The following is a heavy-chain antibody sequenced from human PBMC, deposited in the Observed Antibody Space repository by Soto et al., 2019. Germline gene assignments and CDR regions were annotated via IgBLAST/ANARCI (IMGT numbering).Heavy chain of an antibody. J-gene: IGHJ6*02. D-gene: IGHD5-18*01. V-gene: IGHV4-4*02. CDR2: IYHSGST. Sequence: PSETLSLTCAVSGGSISSSNWWSWVRQPPGKWLDWIGEIYHSGSTNYNPSLKSRVTISVDTSKNQFSLKLSSVTAADTAVYYCASVDTATGDYYYGMDVWGQGTKVTVSS. CDR3: ASVDTATGDYYYGMDV. CDR1: GGSISSSNW.